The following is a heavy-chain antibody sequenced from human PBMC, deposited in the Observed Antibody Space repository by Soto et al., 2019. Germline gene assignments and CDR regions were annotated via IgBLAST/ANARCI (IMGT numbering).Heavy chain of an antibody. CDR1: GFSINNGGVG. J-gene: IGHJ4*02. CDR2: LYWNDAA. CDR3: AKRRTLRNNVFCDQ. V-gene: IGHV2-5*01. D-gene: IGHD1-1*01. Sequence: QITLKQSGQTLVKPPQTLTLVCTLSGFSINNGGVGVGWIRQPPVKAPEWLALLYWNDAAWYSPSLRYRLSVTKDSSKNQVVLTMTHMAPVHAGTFYCAKRRTLRNNVFCDQWGQGALVTVAS.